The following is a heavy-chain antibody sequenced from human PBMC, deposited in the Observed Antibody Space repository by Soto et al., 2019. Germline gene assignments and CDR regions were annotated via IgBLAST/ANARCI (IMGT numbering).Heavy chain of an antibody. D-gene: IGHD3-9*01. J-gene: IGHJ6*02. V-gene: IGHV1-46*01. Sequence: QVQLVQSGAEVKKPGASVKVSCKASGYTFTSYYMHWVRQAPGQGLEWMGIINPSGGSTSYAQKFKGRVTMTRDTSTSTVYMELSSLRSEDTAVYYCARDPREYYDILIGYPSSTYYYYYGMDVWGQGTTVTVSS. CDR1: GYTFTSYY. CDR2: INPSGGST. CDR3: ARDPREYYDILIGYPSSTYYYYYGMDV.